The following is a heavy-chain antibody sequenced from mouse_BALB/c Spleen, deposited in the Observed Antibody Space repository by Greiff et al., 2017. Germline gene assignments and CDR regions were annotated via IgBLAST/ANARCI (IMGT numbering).Heavy chain of an antibody. D-gene: IGHD2-1*01. V-gene: IGHV14-3*02. J-gene: IGHJ4*01. Sequence: VQLQQSGAELVKPGASVKLSCTASGFNIKDTYMHWVKQRPEQGLEWIGRIDPANGNTKYDPKFQGKATITADTSSNTAYLQLSSLTSEDTAVYYCARLDGKSAMDYWGQGTSVTVSS. CDR2: IDPANGNT. CDR1: GFNIKDTY. CDR3: ARLDGKSAMDY.